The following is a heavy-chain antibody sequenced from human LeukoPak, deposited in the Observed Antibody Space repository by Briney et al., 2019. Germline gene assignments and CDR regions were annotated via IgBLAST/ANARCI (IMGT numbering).Heavy chain of an antibody. CDR2: IYYSGST. Sequence: SETLSLTCAVYGGSFSSYYWSWIRQPPGKELVWIGYIYYSGSTNYNPYLKRRVTISVDTAQNQFSLKLSSVTAADTAVYYCARDKSIAVAGTPIIYYYGMDVWGQGTTVTVSS. V-gene: IGHV4-59*01. D-gene: IGHD6-19*01. J-gene: IGHJ6*02. CDR1: GGSFSSYY. CDR3: ARDKSIAVAGTPIIYYYGMDV.